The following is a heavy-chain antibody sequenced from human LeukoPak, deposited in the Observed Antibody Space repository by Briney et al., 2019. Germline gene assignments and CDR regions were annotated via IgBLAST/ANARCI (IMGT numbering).Heavy chain of an antibody. CDR2: ISGSGGST. Sequence: PGGSLRLSCATSGLTFSSYAMTWVRQAPGKGLEWVSGISGSGGSTDYADSAKGRFTISRDNSKNTLYLQMNSLRAEDTAVYYCARDHDHHSNYAYWGQGTLVTVSS. D-gene: IGHD4-11*01. CDR3: ARDHDHHSNYAY. CDR1: GLTFSSYA. V-gene: IGHV3-23*01. J-gene: IGHJ4*02.